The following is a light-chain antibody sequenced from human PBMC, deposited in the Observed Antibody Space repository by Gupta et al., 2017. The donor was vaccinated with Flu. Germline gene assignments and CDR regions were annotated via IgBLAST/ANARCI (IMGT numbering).Light chain of an antibody. V-gene: IGLV3-21*02. CDR1: NMGKKG. CDR3: QGWGRSTDRGI. CDR2: DDR. Sequence: GVNNMGKKGVHWYQQRPGQASVLVVYDDRRRPSGSPERVSGANTGNTATLTSNRVEAEDEADYYCQGWGRSTDRGIFGGGTKLAVL. J-gene: IGLJ2*01.